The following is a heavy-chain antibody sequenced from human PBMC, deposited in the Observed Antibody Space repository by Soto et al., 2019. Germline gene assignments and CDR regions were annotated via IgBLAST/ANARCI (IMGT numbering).Heavy chain of an antibody. J-gene: IGHJ4*02. CDR2: ISYDGSNK. CDR3: AKRRDFDWLREYYFDY. CDR1: GFILSRYG. Sequence: QVQLVESGGGGVQRGVSVTLLCAASGFILSRYGVQWVRQAPGEGVEWGAVISYDGSNKYCADSVKGRFTIYRDNSKNTLYLQMNSLRAEDTAVYYCAKRRDFDWLREYYFDYWGQGTLVTVSS. V-gene: IGHV3-30*18. D-gene: IGHD3-9*01.